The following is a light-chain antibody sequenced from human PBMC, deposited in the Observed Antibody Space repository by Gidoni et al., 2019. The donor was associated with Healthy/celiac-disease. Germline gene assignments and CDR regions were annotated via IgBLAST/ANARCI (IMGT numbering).Light chain of an antibody. V-gene: IGKV1-33*01. J-gene: IGKJ2*01. CDR1: QDISNY. Sequence: DIQMTQSPSSLSASVGDRVTITCQASQDISNYLNWYQQKPGKAPKLLIYDASNWETGVPSRCSGSGSGTDVTFTISSLQPEDIATYYCQQYDNLPTFGQGTKLEIK. CDR3: QQYDNLPT. CDR2: DAS.